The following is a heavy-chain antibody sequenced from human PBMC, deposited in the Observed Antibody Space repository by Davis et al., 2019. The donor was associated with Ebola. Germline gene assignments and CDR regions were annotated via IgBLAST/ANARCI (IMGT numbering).Heavy chain of an antibody. D-gene: IGHD4-17*01. V-gene: IGHV1-2*04. Sequence: AASVKVSCKASGYIFTTYAIHWVRQAPGQRLEWMGWINAGNGDTNYAQKFQGWVTMTRDTSISTAYMELSRLRSDDTAVYYCARVGTTVTTFDYWGQGNLVTVSS. CDR3: ARVGTTVTTFDY. J-gene: IGHJ4*02. CDR2: INAGNGDT. CDR1: GYIFTTYA.